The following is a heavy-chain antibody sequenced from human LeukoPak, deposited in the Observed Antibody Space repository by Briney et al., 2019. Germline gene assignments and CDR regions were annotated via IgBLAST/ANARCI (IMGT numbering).Heavy chain of an antibody. CDR3: AAEAAYYYDSRDAFDV. J-gene: IGHJ3*01. D-gene: IGHD3-22*01. CDR1: GFTVSSNY. V-gene: IGHV3-53*01. Sequence: GGSLRLSCAASGFTVSSNYMSWVRQAPGKGLEWVSVIYSGGSTYYADSVKGRFTISRDNSKNTLYLQMNSLRAEDTAVYYCAAEAAYYYDSRDAFDVWGQGTMVTVSS. CDR2: IYSGGST.